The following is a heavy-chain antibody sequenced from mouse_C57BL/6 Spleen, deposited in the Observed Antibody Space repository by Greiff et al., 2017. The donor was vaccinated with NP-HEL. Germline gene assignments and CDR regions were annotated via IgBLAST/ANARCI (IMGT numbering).Heavy chain of an antibody. CDR3: ARLDSSGYVDAMDY. CDR1: GFTFSSYG. J-gene: IGHJ4*01. CDR2: ISSGGSYT. V-gene: IGHV5-6*01. Sequence: EVHLVESGGDLVKPGGSLKLSCAASGFTFSSYGMSWVRQTPDKRLEWVATISSGGSYTYYPDSVKGRFTISRDNAKNTLYLQMSSLKSEDTAMYYCARLDSSGYVDAMDYWGQGTSVTVSS. D-gene: IGHD3-2*02.